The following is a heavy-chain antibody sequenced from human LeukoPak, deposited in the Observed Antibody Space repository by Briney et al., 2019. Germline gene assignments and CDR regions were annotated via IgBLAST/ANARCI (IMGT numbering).Heavy chain of an antibody. CDR3: AREVRSSDYVYVWGSYNNWFDP. D-gene: IGHD3-16*01. Sequence: SETLSLTCTVSGGSISSYYWSWLRQPPGKGLEWIGYIYYSGSTNYNPSLKSRVTISVDTSKNQFSLKLSSVTAADTAVYYCAREVRSSDYVYVWGSYNNWFDPWGQGTLVTVSS. CDR2: IYYSGST. J-gene: IGHJ5*02. CDR1: GGSISSYY. V-gene: IGHV4-59*01.